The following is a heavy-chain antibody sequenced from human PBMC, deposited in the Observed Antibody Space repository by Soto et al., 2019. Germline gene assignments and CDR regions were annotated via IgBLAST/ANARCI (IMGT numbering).Heavy chain of an antibody. CDR3: ARCFVRAVLLVRGINMLEWFDP. CDR1: GGSISRYY. CDR2: MYNSGST. V-gene: IGHV4-59*12. J-gene: IGHJ5*02. Sequence: SETLSLTCTVSGGSISRYYWSWIRQPPGKGLEWIGYMYNSGSTIYNPSFESRATISVDTSKNQFSLKLSSVTAADTAVYYCARCFVRAVLLVRGINMLEWFDPWGQGTLVTVYS. D-gene: IGHD3-10*01.